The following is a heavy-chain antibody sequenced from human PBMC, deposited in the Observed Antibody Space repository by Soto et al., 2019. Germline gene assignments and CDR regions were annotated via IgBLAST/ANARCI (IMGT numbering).Heavy chain of an antibody. J-gene: IGHJ4*02. CDR3: AKRRGYSNGEFDY. Sequence: QVQLVQSGAEVKKPGASVKVSCKASGYTFTSYGISWVRQAPGQGLEWMGWITPSNGNTNYAQKLQGRVTMTTDTSTSTPYMELRSMRSDATAVYYCAKRRGYSNGEFDYWGQGTQVTVSS. CDR2: ITPSNGNT. D-gene: IGHD5-18*01. V-gene: IGHV1-18*01. CDR1: GYTFTSYG.